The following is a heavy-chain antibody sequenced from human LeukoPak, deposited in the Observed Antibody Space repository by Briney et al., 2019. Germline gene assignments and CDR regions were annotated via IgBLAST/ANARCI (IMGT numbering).Heavy chain of an antibody. J-gene: IGHJ6*03. V-gene: IGHV1-18*01. CDR2: ISAYNGNT. CDR1: GYTFTSYG. CDR3: ARARITIFGVVISYYYYMDV. D-gene: IGHD3-3*01. Sequence: GASVKVSCKASGYTFTSYGISWVRQAPGQGLEWMGWISAYNGNTNYAQKLQGRVTMTTDTSTSTAYMELRSLRSDDTAVYYCARARITIFGVVISYYYYMDVWGKGTTVTVSS.